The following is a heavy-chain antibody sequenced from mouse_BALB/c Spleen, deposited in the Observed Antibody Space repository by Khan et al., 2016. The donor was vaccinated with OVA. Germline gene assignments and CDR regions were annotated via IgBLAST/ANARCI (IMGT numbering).Heavy chain of an antibody. Sequence: VQLQESGPGLVAPSQSLSITCTVSGFSLTSYGVHWVRQPPGQGLEWLGVIWAGGSTNYYSALLSSLSIRKDNSKSQVVLKMNSLQTDDTAMYYCARLEDIWGQGTTLTVSS. V-gene: IGHV2-9*02. CDR2: IWAGGST. CDR1: GFSLTSYG. D-gene: IGHD1-3*01. CDR3: ARLEDI. J-gene: IGHJ2*01.